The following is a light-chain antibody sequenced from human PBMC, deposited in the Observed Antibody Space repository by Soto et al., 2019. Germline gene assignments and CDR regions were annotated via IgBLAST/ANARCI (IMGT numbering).Light chain of an antibody. CDR3: CSYAGSYTYV. Sequence: QATLRHPRSVGWSPGHSVTISCTGTSSDVGGYNYVSWYQQRPGKAPELLIYDVTKRPSGVPDRFSGSKSGNTASLTISGLQADDEADYYCCSYAGSYTYVFGTGTKVTVL. V-gene: IGLV2-11*01. CDR2: DVT. CDR1: SSDVGGYNY. J-gene: IGLJ1*01.